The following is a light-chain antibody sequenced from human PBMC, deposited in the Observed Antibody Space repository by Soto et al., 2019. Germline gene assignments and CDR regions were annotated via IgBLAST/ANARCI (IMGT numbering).Light chain of an antibody. Sequence: DIVMTQSPDSLAVSLGERATINCKSSQSVLYSSNNQNYLAWYQQKPAQPPKLLIYWASTRESGVPDRLIGRGSGTDFTLTIGSLHAEDVAVYDCPEYDSTPYTFVQGTKMEIK. CDR1: QSVLYSSNNQNY. V-gene: IGKV4-1*01. CDR2: WAS. J-gene: IGKJ2*01. CDR3: PEYDSTPYT.